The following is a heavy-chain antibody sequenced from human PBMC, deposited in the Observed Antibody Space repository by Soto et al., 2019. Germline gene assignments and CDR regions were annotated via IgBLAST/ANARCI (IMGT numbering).Heavy chain of an antibody. CDR1: GFAFNNYA. CDR2: ISNNGFTT. V-gene: IGHV3-23*01. CDR3: AKGRAAQGIDY. D-gene: IGHD3-10*01. J-gene: IGHJ4*02. Sequence: EVQLLDSGGGLVQPGVSLRLSCAASGFAFNNYAMTWVRQAPGKGLEWVSTISNNGFTTYYADSVKGRFTISRDNSMHTVYLQMSSLRAEDTALYYGAKGRAAQGIDYWGQGTLVTVSS.